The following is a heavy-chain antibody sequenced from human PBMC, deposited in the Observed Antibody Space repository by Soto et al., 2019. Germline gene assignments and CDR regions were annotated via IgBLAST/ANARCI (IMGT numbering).Heavy chain of an antibody. CDR1: GFTFDDYA. CDR3: AKDLYSSCWYGIGAFDI. CDR2: ISWNSGSI. V-gene: IGHV3-9*01. D-gene: IGHD6-19*01. J-gene: IGHJ3*02. Sequence: GGSLRLSCAASGFTFDDYAMHWVRQAPGKGLEWVSGISWNSGSIGYADSVKGRFTISRDNAKNSLYLQMNSLRAEDTALYYCAKDLYSSCWYGIGAFDIWGQGTMVTVSS.